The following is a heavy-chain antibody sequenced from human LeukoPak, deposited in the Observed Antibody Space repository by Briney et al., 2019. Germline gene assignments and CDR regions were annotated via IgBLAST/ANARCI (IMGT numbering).Heavy chain of an antibody. CDR2: INLRGST. CDR3: ARHETSWAYCFDY. V-gene: IGHV4-34*01. CDR1: GGSFNDYY. Sequence: SETLSLTCAVYGGSFNDYYWNWIRQPPGKGLEWIGEINLRGSTTYNPSLKSRVTISVDTSKNQFSLKVGSVTAADTAVYYCARHETSWAYCFDYWGQGTLVTVSS. D-gene: IGHD1-1*01. J-gene: IGHJ4*02.